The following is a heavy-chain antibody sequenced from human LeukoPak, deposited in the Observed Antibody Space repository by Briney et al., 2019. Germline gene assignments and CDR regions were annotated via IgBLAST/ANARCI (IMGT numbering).Heavy chain of an antibody. CDR1: GFPFSNYG. CDR3: ARGRSITLLRGVAMSDGFDI. D-gene: IGHD3-10*01. V-gene: IGHV3-21*06. CDR2: TDTSGKYI. J-gene: IGHJ3*02. Sequence: GGSLRLSCAASGFPFSNYGMNWVRQAPGKGLEWVSFTDTSGKYIYYGDSVKGRFTISRDNAKNLLFLQMNGLRTEDTAVYYCARGRSITLLRGVAMSDGFDIWGQGAMVAVSS.